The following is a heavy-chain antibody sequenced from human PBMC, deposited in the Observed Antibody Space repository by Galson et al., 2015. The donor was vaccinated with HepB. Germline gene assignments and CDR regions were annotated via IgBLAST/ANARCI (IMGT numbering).Heavy chain of an antibody. CDR2: ISVSANYK. V-gene: IGHV3-21*01. J-gene: IGHJ2*01. CDR3: ARDLDTTWSGSDWHFDL. D-gene: IGHD1-1*01. CDR1: GFTLSRYT. Sequence: SLRLSCAASGFTLSRYTMNWVRQAPGKGLEWVSSISVSANYKNYAESMRGRVTISRDNAKNSLYLQMNSLGVDDTAVYYCARDLDTTWSGSDWHFDLWGRGALVTVSS.